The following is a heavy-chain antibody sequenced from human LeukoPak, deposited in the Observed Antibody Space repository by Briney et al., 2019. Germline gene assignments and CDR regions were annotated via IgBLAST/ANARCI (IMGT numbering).Heavy chain of an antibody. J-gene: IGHJ4*02. D-gene: IGHD3-10*01. Sequence: GASVKVSCKASGYTFTSYDINWVRQATGQGLEWMGWMNPNSGNTGYAQKLQGRVTMTTDTSTSTAYMELRSLRSDDTAVYYCAREYGSGSYWFDYWGQGTLVTVSS. CDR3: AREYGSGSYWFDY. V-gene: IGHV1-8*02. CDR1: GYTFTSYD. CDR2: MNPNSGNT.